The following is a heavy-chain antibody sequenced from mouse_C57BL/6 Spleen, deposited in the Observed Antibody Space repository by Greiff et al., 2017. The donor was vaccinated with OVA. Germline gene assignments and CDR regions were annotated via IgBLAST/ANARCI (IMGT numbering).Heavy chain of an antibody. CDR1: GFTFSDYG. CDR2: ISSGSSTI. D-gene: IGHD1-1*01. CDR3: AKGYYGSPLFAY. Sequence: EVKLMESGGGLVKPGGSLKLSCAASGFTFSDYGMHWVRQAPEKGLEWVAYISSGSSTIYYADTVKGRFTISRDNAKNTLFLQMTSLRSEDTAMYYCAKGYYGSPLFAYWGQGTLVTVSA. V-gene: IGHV5-17*01. J-gene: IGHJ3*01.